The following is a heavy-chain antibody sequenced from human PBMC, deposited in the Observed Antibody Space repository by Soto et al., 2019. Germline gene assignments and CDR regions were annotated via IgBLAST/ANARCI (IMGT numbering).Heavy chain of an antibody. CDR1: GYTFTSCG. Sequence: ASVKVSCKASGYTFTSCGISWVRQAPGQGLEWMGWISAYNGNTNYAQKLQGRVTMTTDTSTSTAYMELRSLRSDDTAVYYCARDRKTMVRGDNWFDPWGQGTLVTVSS. J-gene: IGHJ5*02. CDR3: ARDRKTMVRGDNWFDP. CDR2: ISAYNGNT. D-gene: IGHD3-10*01. V-gene: IGHV1-18*01.